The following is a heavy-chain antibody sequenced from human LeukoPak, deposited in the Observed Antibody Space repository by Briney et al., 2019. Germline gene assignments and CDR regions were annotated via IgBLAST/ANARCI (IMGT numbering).Heavy chain of an antibody. J-gene: IGHJ6*02. D-gene: IGHD4-23*01. V-gene: IGHV3-30*18. Sequence: PGRSLRLSCAASGFTFSSYGMHWVRQAPGKGLEWVAVISYDGSNKYYADSVKGRFTISRDNSKNTLYLQMNSLRAEDTAVYYCANVDYGGNEYYGMDVWGQGTTVTVSS. CDR2: ISYDGSNK. CDR3: ANVDYGGNEYYGMDV. CDR1: GFTFSSYG.